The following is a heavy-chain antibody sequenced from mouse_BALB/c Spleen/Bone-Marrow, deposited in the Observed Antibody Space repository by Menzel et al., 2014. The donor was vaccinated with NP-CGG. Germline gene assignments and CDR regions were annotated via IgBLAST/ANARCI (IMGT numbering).Heavy chain of an antibody. J-gene: IGHJ4*01. CDR3: AREDITTEVEMDY. Sequence: VNLVESGAELMKPGASVKISCKATGYTFSSYWIEWVKQRPGHGLEWIGEILPGSGNTNYNEKFKGKATFTADTSSNTAYMQLSSLTSEDSAVYYCAREDITTEVEMDYWGQGTSVTVSS. CDR2: ILPGSGNT. CDR1: GYTFSSYW. D-gene: IGHD1-1*01. V-gene: IGHV1-9*01.